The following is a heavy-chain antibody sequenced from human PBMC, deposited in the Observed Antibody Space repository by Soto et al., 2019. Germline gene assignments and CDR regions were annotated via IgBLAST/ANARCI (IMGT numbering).Heavy chain of an antibody. J-gene: IGHJ6*02. V-gene: IGHV3-66*01. D-gene: IGHD6-13*01. CDR2: IYSGGST. CDR1: GFTVSRNY. Sequence: GGSLRLSCAASGFTVSRNYMSWVRQAPGKGLEWVSVIYSGGSTYYADSVKGRFTISRDNSKNTLYLQMNSLRAEDTAVYYCARDKIAAAAYYYGMDVWGQGTTVTVSS. CDR3: ARDKIAAAAYYYGMDV.